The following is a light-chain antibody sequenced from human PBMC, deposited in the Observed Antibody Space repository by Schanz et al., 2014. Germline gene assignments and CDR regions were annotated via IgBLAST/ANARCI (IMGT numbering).Light chain of an antibody. V-gene: IGKV3-20*01. CDR2: DAS. CDR1: QSISTY. Sequence: EILLTQSPATLSLSPGERATLSCRASQSISTYLAWYQHKPGQGPRLLISDASNRATGTPARFSGSGSGTDFTLTISRLEPEDFAVYYCQHYGSSLWTFGQGTKVEIQ. CDR3: QHYGSSLWT. J-gene: IGKJ1*01.